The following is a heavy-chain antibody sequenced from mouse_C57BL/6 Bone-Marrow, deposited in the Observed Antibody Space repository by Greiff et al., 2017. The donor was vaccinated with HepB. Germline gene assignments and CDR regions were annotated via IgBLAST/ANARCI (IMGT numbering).Heavy chain of an antibody. V-gene: IGHV1-18*01. D-gene: IGHD1-1*01. J-gene: IGHJ1*03. Sequence: EVQLQQSGPELVKPGASVKIPCKASGYTFTDYNMDWVKQSHGKSLEWIGDINPNNGGTIYNQKFKGKATLTVDKSSSTAYMELRSLTSEGTAVYYCARSIGYYYGSSYGWYFDVWGTGTTVTVSS. CDR2: INPNNGGT. CDR3: ARSIGYYYGSSYGWYFDV. CDR1: GYTFTDYN.